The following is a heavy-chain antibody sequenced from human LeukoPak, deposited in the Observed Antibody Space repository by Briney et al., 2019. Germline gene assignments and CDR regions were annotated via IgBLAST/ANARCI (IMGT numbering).Heavy chain of an antibody. CDR1: GFTFSSYA. V-gene: IGHV3-23*01. CDR2: ISGSGGST. D-gene: IGHD3-9*01. CDR3: GKWGTTIFWFPGFDY. Sequence: GGSLRLSCAASGFTFSSYAMSWVRQAPGKGLEWVSAISGSGGSTYYADSVKGRFTISRDNSKNTLYLQMNSLRAEDTAVYYCGKWGTTIFWFPGFDYWGQGTLVTVSS. J-gene: IGHJ4*02.